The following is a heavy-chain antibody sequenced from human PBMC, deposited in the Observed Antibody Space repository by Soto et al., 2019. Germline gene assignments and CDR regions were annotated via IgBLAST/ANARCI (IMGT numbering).Heavy chain of an antibody. J-gene: IGHJ4*02. CDR3: AASYYYDSSGYYRFEY. CDR2: MYYSGST. Sequence: QVQLQESGPGLVKPSQTLSLTCTVSGGSISSGGYYWGWIRQHPGKGLEWIGYMYYSGSTYYNPSLKSQVTISVDTSKHPFSLKLSFVTAADTAVYYCAASYYYDSSGYYRFEYWGQGTLVTVSS. V-gene: IGHV4-31*01. CDR1: GGSISSGGYY. D-gene: IGHD3-22*01.